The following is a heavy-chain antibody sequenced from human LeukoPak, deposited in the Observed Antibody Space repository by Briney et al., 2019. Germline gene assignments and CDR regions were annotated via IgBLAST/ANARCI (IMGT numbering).Heavy chain of an antibody. CDR2: IIYSGSA. CDR3: AGQYDYIRGSYTPQVDY. CDR1: GASISSSSYY. J-gene: IGHJ4*02. V-gene: IGHV4-39*07. D-gene: IGHD3-16*01. Sequence: KTSETLSLTCTVSGASISSSSYYWGWIRQPPGKGLEWIGSIIYSGSAYYNSSLRSRATISVDTSKNQFSLKMSSLTAADTAVYYCAGQYDYIRGSYTPQVDYWGQGTLVTVSA.